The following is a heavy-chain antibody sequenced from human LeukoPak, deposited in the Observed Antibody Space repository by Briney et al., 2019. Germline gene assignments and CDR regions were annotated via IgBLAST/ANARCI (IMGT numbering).Heavy chain of an antibody. CDR2: INPNSGGT. CDR1: GYTFTSYG. Sequence: GASVKVSCKASGYTFTSYGISWVRQAPGQGLEWMGWINPNSGGTNYAQKFQGRVTMTRDTSISTAYMELSRLRSDDTAVYYCARAGELSYYYYYYMDVWGKGTTVTISS. J-gene: IGHJ6*03. V-gene: IGHV1-2*02. CDR3: ARAGELSYYYYYYMDV. D-gene: IGHD1-26*01.